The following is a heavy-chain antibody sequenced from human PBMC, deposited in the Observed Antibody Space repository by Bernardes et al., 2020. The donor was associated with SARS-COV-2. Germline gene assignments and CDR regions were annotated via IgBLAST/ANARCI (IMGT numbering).Heavy chain of an antibody. V-gene: IGHV2-70*11. J-gene: IGHJ6*02. D-gene: IGHD6-13*01. Sequence: SGPTLVKPTQTLTLTCTFSGFSLSTSGMCVSWIRQPPGKALEWLARIDWDDDKYYSTSLKTRLTISKDTSKNQVVLTMTNMDPVDTATYYCARIRCRAAAGYYYYGMDVWGQGTTVTVSS. CDR1: GFSLSTSGMC. CDR2: IDWDDDK. CDR3: ARIRCRAAAGYYYYGMDV.